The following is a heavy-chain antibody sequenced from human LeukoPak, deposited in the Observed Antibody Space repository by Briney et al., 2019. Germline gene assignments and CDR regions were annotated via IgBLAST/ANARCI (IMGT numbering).Heavy chain of an antibody. Sequence: GGSLKLSCAASGFTVSSSYMSWVHLAPGMRLEWVSIIYSGGGTYYADSVKGRFTISRDNSKNTLYLQMNSLRAEDTAVYYCARVSSGWLHFDYWGQGSLVTVSS. V-gene: IGHV3-66*01. D-gene: IGHD6-19*01. CDR1: GFTVSSSY. CDR3: ARVSSGWLHFDY. J-gene: IGHJ4*02. CDR2: IYSGGGT.